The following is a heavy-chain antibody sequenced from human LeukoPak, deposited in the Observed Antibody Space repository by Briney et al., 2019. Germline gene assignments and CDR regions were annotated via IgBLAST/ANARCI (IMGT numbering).Heavy chain of an antibody. J-gene: IGHJ4*02. CDR3: ARLYSSSSGLRASDY. V-gene: IGHV3-48*03. CDR1: GFTFSSYE. CDR2: ISSSGSTI. Sequence: PGGSLRLSCAASGFTFSSYEMNWVRQAPGEGLEWASYISSSGSTISYADSVKGRFTISRDNAKNSLYLQMNSLRAEDTAVYYCARLYSSSSGLRASDYWGQGTLVTVSS. D-gene: IGHD6-6*01.